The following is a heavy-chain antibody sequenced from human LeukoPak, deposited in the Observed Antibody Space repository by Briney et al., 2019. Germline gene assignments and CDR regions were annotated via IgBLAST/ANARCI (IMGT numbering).Heavy chain of an antibody. CDR1: GGSFSGYY. CDR3: VRGLWGRPNWFDP. D-gene: IGHD3-16*01. Sequence: SETLSLTCAVYGGSFSGYYWSWIRQPPGKGLEWIGEINHSGSTNYNPSLKSRVTISVDTSKNQFSLKLSSVTAADTAVYYCVRGLWGRPNWFDPWGQGTLVTVSS. J-gene: IGHJ5*02. V-gene: IGHV4-34*01. CDR2: INHSGST.